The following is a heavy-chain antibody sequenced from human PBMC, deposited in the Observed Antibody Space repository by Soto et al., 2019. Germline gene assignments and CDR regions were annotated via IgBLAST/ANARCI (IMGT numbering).Heavy chain of an antibody. CDR1: GFSSSSFA. CDR3: ARENSVQAWLHHFDH. CDR2: ISDDGASI. V-gene: IGHV3-48*03. D-gene: IGHD5-18*01. Sequence: GGSLRLSCEASGFSSSSFAVNWVRQAPGRGLEWVSYISDDGASIYYADSLKGRFTISRDNAKNSLSLQMNNLRAEDTAVYYCARENSVQAWLHHFDHWGLGTLVTVSS. J-gene: IGHJ4*02.